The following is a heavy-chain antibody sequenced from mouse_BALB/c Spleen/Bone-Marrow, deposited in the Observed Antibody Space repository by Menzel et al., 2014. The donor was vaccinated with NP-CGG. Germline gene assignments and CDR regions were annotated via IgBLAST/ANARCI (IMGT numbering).Heavy chain of an antibody. V-gene: IGHV14-3*02. D-gene: IGHD1-2*01. Sequence: EVQLQQSGAELVKPGASVKLSCTASGFNIKDTYMHWVKQRPEQGLEWIGRIDPANGNTKYDPKFQGKATITADTSSNTAYLLVSSLTSEDTAVYYCASATTATYYAMDYWGQGTSVTVSS. CDR1: GFNIKDTY. CDR3: ASATTATYYAMDY. J-gene: IGHJ4*01. CDR2: IDPANGNT.